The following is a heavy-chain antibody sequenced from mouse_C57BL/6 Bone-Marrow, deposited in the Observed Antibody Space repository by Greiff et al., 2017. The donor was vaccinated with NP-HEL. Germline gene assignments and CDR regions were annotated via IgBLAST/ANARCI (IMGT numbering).Heavy chain of an antibody. J-gene: IGHJ3*01. CDR3: ARRIPDYEAWFAY. CDR1: GYTFTSYW. D-gene: IGHD2-4*01. Sequence: QVQLQQPGAELVKPGASVKLSCKASGYTFTSYWMHWVKQRPGQGLEWIGMIHPNSGSTNYNEKFKSKATLTVDKSSSTAYMQLSSLTSEDSAVYYCARRIPDYEAWFAYWGQGTLVTVSA. V-gene: IGHV1-64*01. CDR2: IHPNSGST.